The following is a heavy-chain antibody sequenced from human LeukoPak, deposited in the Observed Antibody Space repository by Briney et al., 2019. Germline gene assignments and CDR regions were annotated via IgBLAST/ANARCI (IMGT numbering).Heavy chain of an antibody. CDR1: GYSINSAYY. V-gene: IGHV4-38-2*02. Sequence: PSETLSLTCTVSGYSINSAYYWGWIRPPPEKGLEWIGSIYHGGSTYFNPSLKSRVTISIDTSKNQFSLKLSSVTAADTAVYYCAKSSNWFDPWGQGTLVTVSS. CDR2: IYHGGST. CDR3: AKSSNWFDP. J-gene: IGHJ5*02. D-gene: IGHD2-2*01.